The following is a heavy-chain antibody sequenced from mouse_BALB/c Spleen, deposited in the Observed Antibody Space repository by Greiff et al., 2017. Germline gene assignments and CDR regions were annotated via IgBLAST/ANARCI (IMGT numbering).Heavy chain of an antibody. D-gene: IGHD1-1*01. CDR3: TRVYYYGSERGYFDY. V-gene: IGHV5-6-4*01. J-gene: IGHJ2*01. CDR2: ISSGGSYT. Sequence: EVQRVESGGGLVKPGGSLKLSCAASGFTFSSYTMSWVRQTPEKRLEWVATISSGGSYTYYPDSVKGRFTISRDNAKNTLYLQMSSLKSEDTAMYYCTRVYYYGSERGYFDYCGQGTTLTVSS. CDR1: GFTFSSYT.